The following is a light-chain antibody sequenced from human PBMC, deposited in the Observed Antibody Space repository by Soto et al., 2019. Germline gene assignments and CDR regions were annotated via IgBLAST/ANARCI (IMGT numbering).Light chain of an antibody. V-gene: IGLV1-44*01. Sequence: QSVLTQPPSASGSPGQRVTLSCSGSSSHIGSSSVNWYQQFPGTAPTLLIYNDNPWPSGVPARFSGARSGTSASLAISGLQSEDEADYYGAAWDVSLNGHYAFGTGTKLTVL. CDR1: SSHIGSSS. CDR3: AAWDVSLNGHYA. CDR2: NDN. J-gene: IGLJ1*01.